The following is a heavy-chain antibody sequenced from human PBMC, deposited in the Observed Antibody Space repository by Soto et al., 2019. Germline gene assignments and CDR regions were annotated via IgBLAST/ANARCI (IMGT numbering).Heavy chain of an antibody. D-gene: IGHD3-10*01. CDR1: GFTFSNYW. CDR2: IDHDGPT. CDR3: VRVRHGNY. J-gene: IGHJ4*02. Sequence: EVQLVEAGGCLVQPGGSLRLSCAGSGFTFSNYWMHWVRQAPGKGLEWVSRIDHDGPTDYADSVRGRFTISSDNADNTLYLRMNSLKPEDQAVYYWVRVRHGNYWSQGTLITASS. V-gene: IGHV3-74*01.